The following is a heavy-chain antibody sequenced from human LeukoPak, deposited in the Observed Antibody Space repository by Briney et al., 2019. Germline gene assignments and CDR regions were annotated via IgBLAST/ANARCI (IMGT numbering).Heavy chain of an antibody. J-gene: IGHJ6*02. V-gene: IGHV1-8*01. CDR2: MNPNSGNT. D-gene: IGHD2-2*01. Sequence: ASVKVSCKASGYTFTSYDINWVRQATGQGLEWMGWMNPNSGNTGYAQKFQGRVTMTRNTSISTAYMELSSLRSEDTAVYYCARAQIVVVPAATYYYYYGMDVWGQGTTVTVSS. CDR1: GYTFTSYD. CDR3: ARAQIVVVPAATYYYYYGMDV.